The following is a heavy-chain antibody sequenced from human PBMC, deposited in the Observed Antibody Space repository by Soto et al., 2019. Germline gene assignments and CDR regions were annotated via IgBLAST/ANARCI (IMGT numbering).Heavy chain of an antibody. CDR2: IYYSGST. Sequence: ILSLTFTVSGGSISSGGYYWSWIRQHPGKGLEWIGYIYYSGSTYYNPSLKSRVTISVDTSKNQFSLKLSSVTAADTAVYYCASSYAGGGNRFYYYGMDVWGQGTTVTVSS. CDR1: GGSISSGGYY. D-gene: IGHD2-15*01. J-gene: IGHJ6*02. V-gene: IGHV4-31*03. CDR3: ASSYAGGGNRFYYYGMDV.